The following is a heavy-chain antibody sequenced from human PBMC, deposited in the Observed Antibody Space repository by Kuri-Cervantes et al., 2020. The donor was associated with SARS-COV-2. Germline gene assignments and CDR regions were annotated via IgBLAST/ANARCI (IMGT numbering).Heavy chain of an antibody. D-gene: IGHD3-3*01. Sequence: ASVKVSCKASGYTFTGYYMHWVRQAPGQGLEWMGWINPNSGGTNYAQKHQGRVTMTTDTSTSTAYMEMRSLRSDDTAVYYCAREPHYDFWSGYYTFLEYGMDVWGQGTTVTVSS. J-gene: IGHJ6*02. CDR2: INPNSGGT. CDR1: GYTFTGYY. CDR3: AREPHYDFWSGYYTFLEYGMDV. V-gene: IGHV1-2*02.